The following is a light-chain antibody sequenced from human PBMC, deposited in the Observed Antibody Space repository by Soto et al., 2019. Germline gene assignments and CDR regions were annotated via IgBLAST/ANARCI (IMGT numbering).Light chain of an antibody. CDR2: GAS. CDR3: QQYNDWPLT. Sequence: EIVMTESPATLSVSPGERVTLSCRASQSVSDNLAWYQQKPGQAPRLLIYGASIRATDIPARFSGRGSGTEFSLTISSLQSEDFAVYYCQQYNDWPLTFGGGTKVDIK. J-gene: IGKJ4*01. V-gene: IGKV3D-15*01. CDR1: QSVSDN.